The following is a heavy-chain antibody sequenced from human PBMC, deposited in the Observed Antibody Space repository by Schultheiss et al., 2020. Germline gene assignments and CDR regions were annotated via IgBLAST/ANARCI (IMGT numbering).Heavy chain of an antibody. CDR1: GGSISSSSYY. V-gene: IGHV4-39*07. Sequence: SETLSLTCTVSGGSISSSSYYWGWIRQPPGKGLEWIGEIYHSGSTNYNPSLKSRVTISVDKSKNQFSLKLSSVTAADTAVYYCAREGRGNFQHWGQGTLVTVSS. CDR2: IYHSGST. J-gene: IGHJ1*01. CDR3: AREGRGNFQH. D-gene: IGHD3-10*01.